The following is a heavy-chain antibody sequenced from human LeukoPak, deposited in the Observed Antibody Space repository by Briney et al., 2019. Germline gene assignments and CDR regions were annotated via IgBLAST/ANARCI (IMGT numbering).Heavy chain of an antibody. V-gene: IGHV3-64*02. CDR1: GFTFGSYS. Sequence: RGESLKISCAASGFTFGSYSMHWVRQAPGKGPEFVSVIGGDGLTTFYADSVKDRFTISRDNSKSTLYLEMGSLRAEDMAVYYCAREGGGSGLWYYDLWGRGTLVTVSS. D-gene: IGHD1-26*01. J-gene: IGHJ2*01. CDR3: AREGGGSGLWYYDL. CDR2: IGGDGLTT.